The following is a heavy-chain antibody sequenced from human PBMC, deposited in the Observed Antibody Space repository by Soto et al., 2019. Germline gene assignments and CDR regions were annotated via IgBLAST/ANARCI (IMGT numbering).Heavy chain of an antibody. J-gene: IGHJ4*02. CDR1: GFTFSNYG. CDR2: LRDDGSNK. CDR3: ARDLSGPLDY. D-gene: IGHD3-16*02. Sequence: QVQLVESGGGVVQPGRSLRLSCAASGFTFSNYGMHWVRQAPGKGLEWVAGLRDDGSNKYYADSVKGRFTISRDNSKNLLYLQMNGRGAEDTAVYYCARDLSGPLDYWGQGTLVTVSS. V-gene: IGHV3-33*01.